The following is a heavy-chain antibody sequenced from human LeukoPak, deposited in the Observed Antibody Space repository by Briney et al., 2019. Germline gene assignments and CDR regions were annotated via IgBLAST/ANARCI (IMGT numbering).Heavy chain of an antibody. V-gene: IGHV3-23*01. CDR1: GFTFRSYA. D-gene: IGHD3-10*01. J-gene: IGHJ4*02. Sequence: PGRSLRLSCAASGFTFRSYAMHWARQAPGKGLEWVSAISGSGGSTYYADSVRGRFSISRDNSKNTLYLQMNSLRAEDTAVYYCAKSNGQGGSGNYPFDYWGQGTLVTVSS. CDR2: ISGSGGST. CDR3: AKSNGQGGSGNYPFDY.